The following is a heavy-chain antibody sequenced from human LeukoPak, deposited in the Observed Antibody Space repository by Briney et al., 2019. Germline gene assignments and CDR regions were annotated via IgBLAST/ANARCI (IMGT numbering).Heavy chain of an antibody. J-gene: IGHJ6*03. D-gene: IGHD3-22*01. CDR2: ISGGGDFT. CDR1: GFTFRSFA. CDR3: AKSVFASSGYPYMDV. V-gene: IGHV3-23*01. Sequence: GGSLRLSCAASGFTFRSFAIHWVRQAPGKGLEGVSAISGGGDFTKYADSVKGRFTISRDNSKSTLDLQMNSLRAEDTAVYYCAKSVFASSGYPYMDVWGKGTTVTISS.